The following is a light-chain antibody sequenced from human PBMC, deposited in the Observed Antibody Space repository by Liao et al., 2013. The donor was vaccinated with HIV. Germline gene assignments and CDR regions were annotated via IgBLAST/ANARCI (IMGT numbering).Light chain of an antibody. CDR1: KLGAKY. Sequence: SYELTQAPSVSVSPGQTATITCSGEKLGAKYACWYQQQPGRSPVLVMFQDNRRPSGIPERFAGSNSGNTATLTISGTQPMDEGDFFCQAWDTNTAVFGGGTKLTVL. CDR2: QDN. V-gene: IGLV3-1*01. J-gene: IGLJ3*02. CDR3: QAWDTNTAV.